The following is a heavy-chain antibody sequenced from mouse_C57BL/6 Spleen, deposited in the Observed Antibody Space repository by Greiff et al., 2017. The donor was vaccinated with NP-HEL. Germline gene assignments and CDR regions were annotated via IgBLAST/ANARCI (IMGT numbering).Heavy chain of an antibody. D-gene: IGHD1-1*01. V-gene: IGHV1-81*01. CDR3: ARDYGGSYGAMDY. CDR2: IYPRGGNT. Sequence: QVQLQQSGAELARPGASVKLSCKASGYTFTSYGISWVKQRTGQGLEWIGEIYPRGGNTYYNEKFKGKATLTADKSSSTAYMGLRSLTSEDSAVYFCARDYGGSYGAMDYWGQGTSVTVSS. J-gene: IGHJ4*01. CDR1: GYTFTSYG.